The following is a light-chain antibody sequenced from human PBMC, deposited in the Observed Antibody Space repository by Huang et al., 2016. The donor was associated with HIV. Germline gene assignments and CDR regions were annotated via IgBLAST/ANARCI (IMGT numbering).Light chain of an antibody. V-gene: IGKV3-15*01. CDR2: CPS. CDR3: QQYNNWPPWT. CDR1: QSVSTN. J-gene: IGKJ1*01. Sequence: EIVMTQSPATLSVSPGERVTLSCRASQSVSTNLAWYQQTPGQAPRLLIYCPSTRATGIPARFSGSGSGTEFTLTISSLQSEDFGLYYCQQYNNWPPWTFGQGTKVEIK.